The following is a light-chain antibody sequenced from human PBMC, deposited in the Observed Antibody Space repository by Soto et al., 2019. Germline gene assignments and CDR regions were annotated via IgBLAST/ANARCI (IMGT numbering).Light chain of an antibody. CDR3: QQFSSYPLT. V-gene: IGKV3-20*01. Sequence: TQSPSTLSASVGDRVTITCRASQGISTFLAWYQQKPGQAPRLLTYDASSRATGIPDRFSGGGSGTGFTLTISRLEPEDFAVYYCQQFSSYPLTFGGGTKVDI. CDR1: QGISTF. CDR2: DAS. J-gene: IGKJ4*01.